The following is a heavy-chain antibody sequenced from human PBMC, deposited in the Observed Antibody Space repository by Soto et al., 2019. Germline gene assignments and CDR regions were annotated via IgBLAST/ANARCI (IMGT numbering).Heavy chain of an antibody. V-gene: IGHV3-23*01. Sequence: EVQLLESGGGLVQHGGSLRLSCAASGFTVSSYAMKWVRQAPGKGLEWVSLIGESGTPTYYADSVKGRFAISRDNSGNTLFLEMYSLRAEDTAVYYCARYIPGVRYYGMDVWGQGTTVTVSS. D-gene: IGHD5-18*01. CDR3: ARYIPGVRYYGMDV. J-gene: IGHJ6*02. CDR1: GFTVSSYA. CDR2: IGESGTPT.